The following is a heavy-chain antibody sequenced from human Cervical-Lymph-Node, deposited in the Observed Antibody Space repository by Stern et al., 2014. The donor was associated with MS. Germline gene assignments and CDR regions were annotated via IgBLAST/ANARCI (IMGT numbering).Heavy chain of an antibody. D-gene: IGHD1-1*01. CDR2: FIPLFGTT. CDR1: GDTFINFG. V-gene: IGHV1-69*01. J-gene: IGHJ6*02. CDR3: ARDNDDNGMDV. Sequence: QMQLVQSGAEVKKPGSSVKVSCTASGDTFINFGISWVRQAPGKGLEWMGVFIPLFGTTEYVEKFQGRLTINADESATTVYMELSSLRSEDTAVYYCARDNDDNGMDVWGQGTTVIVSS.